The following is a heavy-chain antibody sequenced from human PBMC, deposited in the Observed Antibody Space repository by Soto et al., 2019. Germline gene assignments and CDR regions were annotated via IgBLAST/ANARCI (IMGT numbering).Heavy chain of an antibody. CDR2: IYYSGST. V-gene: IGHV4-30-4*01. J-gene: IGHJ5*02. Sequence: SETLSLTCTVSGGSISSCAYYWSLIRQPPGKGLEWIVYIYYSGSTYYNPSLKSRVTISVDTSKHQFSLKLSSVTATDTAVYYCARELGYDSSGYYPWGQGTMVTVSS. CDR1: GGSISSCAYY. D-gene: IGHD3-22*01. CDR3: ARELGYDSSGYYP.